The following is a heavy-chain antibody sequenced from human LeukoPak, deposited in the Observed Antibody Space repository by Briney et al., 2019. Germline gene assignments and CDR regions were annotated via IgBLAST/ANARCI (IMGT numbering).Heavy chain of an antibody. CDR1: GPTVTSNH. D-gene: IGHD6-19*01. Sequence: GGSLRLSCAASGPTVTSNHMSWVRQAPGKGLEWVGRIKSKTDGGTTDYAAPVKGRFTISRDDSKNTLYLQMNSLKTEDTAVYYCTTDRGYSSGWYGYWGQGTLVTVSS. CDR3: TTDRGYSSGWYGY. CDR2: IKSKTDGGTT. V-gene: IGHV3-15*01. J-gene: IGHJ4*02.